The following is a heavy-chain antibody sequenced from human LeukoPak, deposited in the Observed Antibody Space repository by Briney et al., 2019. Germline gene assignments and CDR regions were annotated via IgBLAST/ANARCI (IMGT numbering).Heavy chain of an antibody. Sequence: PGGSLRLSCAASGFTFSRYSMNWVRQAPGKGLEWVSSISISSNYIYYSDSVKGRFTISRDNAKNSLYLQMNSLRAEDTALYYCARETPDSSGWDWGQGTLVTVSS. J-gene: IGHJ4*02. CDR2: ISISSNYI. CDR1: GFTFSRYS. V-gene: IGHV3-21*01. CDR3: ARETPDSSGWD. D-gene: IGHD6-19*01.